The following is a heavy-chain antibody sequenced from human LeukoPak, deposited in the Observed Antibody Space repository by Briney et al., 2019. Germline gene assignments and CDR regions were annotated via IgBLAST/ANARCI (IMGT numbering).Heavy chain of an antibody. J-gene: IGHJ4*02. CDR1: GFTFSKAW. Sequence: GGSLRLSCAASGFTFSKAWMSWVRQAPGKGLEWLGRIKSKTDGGTTDYAAAVKGRITISRDDSKNTLYLQMNSLKTDDTAVYFCTPRRPWGGYDSLSEYWGQGTLVTVSS. D-gene: IGHD3-3*01. V-gene: IGHV3-15*01. CDR2: IKSKTDGGTT. CDR3: TPRRPWGGYDSLSEY.